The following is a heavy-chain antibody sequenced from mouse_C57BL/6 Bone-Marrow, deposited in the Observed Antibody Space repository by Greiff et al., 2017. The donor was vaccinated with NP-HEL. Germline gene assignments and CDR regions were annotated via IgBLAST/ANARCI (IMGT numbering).Heavy chain of an antibody. CDR2: IDPSDSET. V-gene: IGHV1-52*01. CDR1: GYTFTSYW. CDR3: ASSTMVTRYYYAMDY. Sequence: VQLQQPGAELVRPGSSVKLSCKASGYTFTSYWMHWVKQRPIQGLEWIGNIDPSDSETHYNQKFKDKATLTVDKSSSTAYMQLSSLTSEDSAVYYCASSTMVTRYYYAMDYWGQGTSVTVSS. J-gene: IGHJ4*01. D-gene: IGHD2-2*01.